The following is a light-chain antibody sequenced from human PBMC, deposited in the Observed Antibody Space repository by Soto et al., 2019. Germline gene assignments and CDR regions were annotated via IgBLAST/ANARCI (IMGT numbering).Light chain of an antibody. V-gene: IGKV3-15*01. J-gene: IGKJ4*01. CDR1: QSVSSN. Sequence: EIVMTQSPATLSVSPGERATLSCRASQSVSSNLAWYQQKPGQAPRLLIYGASTRATGIPARFSGSGSGTEFTLTISSLQSEDFAVYYCQQYNNWHWPTFGGGTKVEIK. CDR2: GAS. CDR3: QQYNNWHWPT.